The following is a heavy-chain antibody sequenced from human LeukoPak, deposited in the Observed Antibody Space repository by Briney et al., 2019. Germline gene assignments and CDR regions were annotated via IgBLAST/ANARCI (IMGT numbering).Heavy chain of an antibody. V-gene: IGHV3-23*01. Sequence: GGSLRLSCAASGFTFSTYAMSWVRQAPGKGLEWVSAISGSGGSTYYADSVKGRFTISRDNAKNSLYLQMNSLRAEDTAVYYCARDVRYSSSWQLDYWGQGTLVTVSS. CDR1: GFTFSTYA. J-gene: IGHJ4*02. CDR3: ARDVRYSSSWQLDY. CDR2: ISGSGGST. D-gene: IGHD6-13*01.